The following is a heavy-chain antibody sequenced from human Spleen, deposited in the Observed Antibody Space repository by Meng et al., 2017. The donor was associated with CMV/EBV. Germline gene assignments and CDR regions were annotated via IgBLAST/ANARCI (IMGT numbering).Heavy chain of an antibody. Sequence: ASVKVSCKFSGYSFTSSEVSWGRHATGQGVEWMGWMNPRSGNTRYAQKFQGRVSMTRNTSINTAYMELGSLRPDDTAMYYCVDPYRWGQGTLVTVSS. V-gene: IGHV1-8*02. D-gene: IGHD3-16*02. CDR3: VDPYR. J-gene: IGHJ4*02. CDR2: MNPRSGNT. CDR1: GYSFTSSE.